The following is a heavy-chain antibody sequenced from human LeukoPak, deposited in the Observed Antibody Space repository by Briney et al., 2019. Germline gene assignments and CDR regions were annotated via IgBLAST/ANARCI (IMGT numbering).Heavy chain of an antibody. CDR1: GGSISSSSYY. D-gene: IGHD3-22*01. CDR3: ARHPLDSSGYYCEGDYFDY. Sequence: PSETLSLTCTVSGGSISSSSYYWGWIRQPPGKGLEWIGSIYYSGSNYYNPSLKSRVTISVDTSKNQFALKLSSVTAADTAVYYCARHPLDSSGYYCEGDYFDYWGQGTLVTVSS. CDR2: IYYSGSN. J-gene: IGHJ4*02. V-gene: IGHV4-39*01.